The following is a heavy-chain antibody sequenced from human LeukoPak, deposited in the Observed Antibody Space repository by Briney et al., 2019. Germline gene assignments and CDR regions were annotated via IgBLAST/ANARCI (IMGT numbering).Heavy chain of an antibody. Sequence: SETLSLTCAVYGGSFSGYYWSWIRQPPGEGLEWIGEINHSGSTNYNPSLKSRVTISVDTSKNQFSLKLSSVTAADTAVYYCARVVAAAGEFDYWGQGTLVTVSS. J-gene: IGHJ4*02. D-gene: IGHD6-13*01. V-gene: IGHV4-34*01. CDR1: GGSFSGYY. CDR2: INHSGST. CDR3: ARVVAAAGEFDY.